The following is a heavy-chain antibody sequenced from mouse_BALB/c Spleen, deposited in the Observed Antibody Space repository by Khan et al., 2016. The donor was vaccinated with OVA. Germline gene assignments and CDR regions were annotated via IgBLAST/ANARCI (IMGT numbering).Heavy chain of an antibody. V-gene: IGHV1-85*01. CDR1: GYTFTSYD. Sequence: QVQLQQSGAELVKPGASVKLSCKASGYTFTSYDINWVRQRPEQGLEWIGWIFPGDDSTKYNEKFKGKATLTTDKSSSTAYMQLRRLTSEDSAVYFCARHYYGVNLYWYFDVGGAGTTVTVSS. CDR3: ARHYYGVNLYWYFDV. J-gene: IGHJ1*01. CDR2: IFPGDDST. D-gene: IGHD1-1*02.